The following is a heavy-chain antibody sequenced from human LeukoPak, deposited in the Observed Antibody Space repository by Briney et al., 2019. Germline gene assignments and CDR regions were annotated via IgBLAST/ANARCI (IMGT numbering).Heavy chain of an antibody. CDR2: ISGSGGST. V-gene: IGHV3-23*01. CDR1: GFTVSSNY. D-gene: IGHD2-2*01. J-gene: IGHJ4*02. Sequence: GGSLRLSCAASGFTVSSNYMSWVRQAPGKGLEWVSAISGSGGSTYYADSVKGRFTISRDNSKNTLYLQMNSLRAEDTAVYYCAKGHISRYCSSTSCYGVVDYFDYWGQGTLVTVSS. CDR3: AKGHISRYCSSTSCYGVVDYFDY.